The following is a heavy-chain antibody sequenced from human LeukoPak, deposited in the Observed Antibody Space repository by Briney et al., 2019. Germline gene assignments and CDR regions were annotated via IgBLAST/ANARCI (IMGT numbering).Heavy chain of an antibody. Sequence: SETLSLTCTVSGGSISSSSYYWGWIRQPPGKGLEWIGSIYYSGSTYYNPFLKSRVTISVDTSKNQFSLKLSSVTAADTAVYYCAVRQWLGHHWYFDLWGRGTLVTVSS. CDR1: GGSISSSSYY. J-gene: IGHJ2*01. CDR3: AVRQWLGHHWYFDL. CDR2: IYYSGST. V-gene: IGHV4-39*01. D-gene: IGHD6-19*01.